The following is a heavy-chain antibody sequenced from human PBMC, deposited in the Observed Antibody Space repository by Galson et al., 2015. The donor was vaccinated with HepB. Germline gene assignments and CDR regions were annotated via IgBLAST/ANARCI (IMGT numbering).Heavy chain of an antibody. CDR3: AKGVRAATGEIDY. Sequence: SLRLSCAASGFTFSTYGMHWVRQAPGKGLEWVAIISYDGYNKYYADSMKGRFTISRDNSKNTVYLQMNSLRAEDTAVYYCAKGVRAATGEIDYWGQGTLVTVSS. CDR1: GFTFSTYG. CDR2: ISYDGYNK. D-gene: IGHD3-10*01. V-gene: IGHV3-30*18. J-gene: IGHJ4*02.